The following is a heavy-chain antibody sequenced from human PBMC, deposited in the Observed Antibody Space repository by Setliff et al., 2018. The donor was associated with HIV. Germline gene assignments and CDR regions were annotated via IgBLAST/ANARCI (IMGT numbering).Heavy chain of an antibody. CDR3: ARDGYTNGYGYYYFYMDV. CDR2: IYETGST. Sequence: PSETLSLTCTVSGGSISSYYWSWIRQSPGKGLEWIGHIYETGSTYYNPSLKSRVSISIDTSKNQFSLKLSSVTAADTAVYFCARDGYTNGYGYYYFYMDVWGKGTTVTVSS. D-gene: IGHD5-18*01. J-gene: IGHJ6*03. V-gene: IGHV4-59*12. CDR1: GGSISSYY.